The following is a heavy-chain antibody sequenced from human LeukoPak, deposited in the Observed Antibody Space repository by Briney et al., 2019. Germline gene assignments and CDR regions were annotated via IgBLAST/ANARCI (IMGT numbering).Heavy chain of an antibody. CDR2: INPSGGST. Sequence: ASVKVSCKASGYTFTSYYMHWVRQAPRQGLEWMGIINPSGGSTSYAQKFQGRVTMTRDMSTSTVYMELSSLRSEDTAVYYCARRDYYDSSGSLFDYWGQGTLVTVSS. V-gene: IGHV1-46*01. CDR3: ARRDYYDSSGSLFDY. D-gene: IGHD3-22*01. J-gene: IGHJ4*02. CDR1: GYTFTSYY.